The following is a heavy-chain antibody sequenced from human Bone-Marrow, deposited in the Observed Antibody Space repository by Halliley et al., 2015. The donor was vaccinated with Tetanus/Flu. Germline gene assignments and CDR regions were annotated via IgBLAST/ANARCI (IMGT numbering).Heavy chain of an antibody. CDR2: VFFTGSA. Sequence: TLSLTCTVSGASISGSSSYWGWVRQSPGKGLEWIGSVFFTGSAYYNPSLQSRVTISVGTSRNEFVLKLTSVTAADAALYYCARHSTTSNFDFWGQGTLVTVSS. D-gene: IGHD1-26*01. CDR3: ARHSTTSNFDF. V-gene: IGHV4-39*01. J-gene: IGHJ4*02. CDR1: GASISGSSSY.